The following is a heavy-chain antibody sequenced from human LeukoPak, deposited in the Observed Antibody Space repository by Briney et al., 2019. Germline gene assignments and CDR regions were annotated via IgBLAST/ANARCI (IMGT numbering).Heavy chain of an antibody. Sequence: SETLSLTCTVSGGSITNSSYFWGWIRQPPGKGLEWIGYIYYSGSTNYNPSLKSRVTISVDTSKNQFSLKLSSVTAADTAVYYCARHEGYSYGLAARHFDYWGQGTLVTVSS. CDR1: GGSITNSSYF. D-gene: IGHD5-18*01. CDR3: ARHEGYSYGLAARHFDY. V-gene: IGHV4-61*05. J-gene: IGHJ4*02. CDR2: IYYSGST.